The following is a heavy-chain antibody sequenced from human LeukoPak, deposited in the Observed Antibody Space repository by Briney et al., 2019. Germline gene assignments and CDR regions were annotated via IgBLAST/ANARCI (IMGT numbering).Heavy chain of an antibody. Sequence: GGSLRLSCAASGCTFSSYSMNWVRQAPGKGLEWVSSISSSSSYIYYADSVKGRFTISRDNAKNSLYLQMNSLRAEDTAVYYCAKAALRYQLLSSLDYWGQGTLVTVSS. J-gene: IGHJ4*02. CDR3: AKAALRYQLLSSLDY. V-gene: IGHV3-21*01. CDR1: GCTFSSYS. D-gene: IGHD2-2*01. CDR2: ISSSSSYI.